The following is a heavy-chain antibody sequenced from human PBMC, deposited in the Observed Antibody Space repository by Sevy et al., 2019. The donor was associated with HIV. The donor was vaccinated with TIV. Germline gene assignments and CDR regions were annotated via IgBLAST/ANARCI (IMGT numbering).Heavy chain of an antibody. Sequence: GGSLRLSCAASGFTFSNYWMSWVRQAPGKGLEWVANIKQGGSEKCYVNSVKGRFTISRDNAKNSLYLQMNSLRVEDTAVYYCARGGDDGAFDIWGQGTMVTVSS. CDR2: IKQGGSEK. CDR3: ARGGDDGAFDI. D-gene: IGHD2-21*02. J-gene: IGHJ3*02. CDR1: GFTFSNYW. V-gene: IGHV3-7*01.